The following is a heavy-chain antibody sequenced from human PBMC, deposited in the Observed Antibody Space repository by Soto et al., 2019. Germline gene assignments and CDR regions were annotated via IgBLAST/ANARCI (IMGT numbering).Heavy chain of an antibody. CDR2: INPNSGGT. J-gene: IGHJ5*02. Sequence: PGGSLRLSCAASGYTFTGYYMHWVRQAPGQGLEWMGWINPNSGGTNYAQKFQGWVTMTRDTPISTAYMELSRLRSDDTAVYYCARDRGYCSSTSCYEPFNWFDPWGQGTLVTVSS. V-gene: IGHV1-2*04. CDR1: GYTFTGYY. CDR3: ARDRGYCSSTSCYEPFNWFDP. D-gene: IGHD2-2*01.